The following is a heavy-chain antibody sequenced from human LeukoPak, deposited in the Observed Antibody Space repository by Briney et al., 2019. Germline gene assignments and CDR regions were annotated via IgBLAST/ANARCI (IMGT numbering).Heavy chain of an antibody. CDR1: GFTVSSNY. D-gene: IGHD6-19*01. Sequence: GGSLRLSCAASGFTVSSNYMSRVRQAPGKGLEWVSVIYSGGSTYYADSVKGRFTIPRHNSKNTLYLQMNSLRAEDTAVYYCARAPEWLIFDYWGQGTLVTVSS. CDR3: ARAPEWLIFDY. CDR2: IYSGGST. J-gene: IGHJ4*02. V-gene: IGHV3-53*04.